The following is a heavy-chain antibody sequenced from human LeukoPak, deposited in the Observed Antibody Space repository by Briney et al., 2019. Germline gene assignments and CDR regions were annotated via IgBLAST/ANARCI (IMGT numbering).Heavy chain of an antibody. D-gene: IGHD6-19*01. CDR3: ARGDLGWYGPYFDY. CDR2: ISGSGGST. J-gene: IGHJ4*02. V-gene: IGHV3-23*01. Sequence: GESLRLSCAASGFTFSSYAMSWVRQAPGKGLEWVSAISGSGGSTYYADSVKGRFTISRDNSKNTLYLQMNSLRAEDTAVYYCARGDLGWYGPYFDYWGQGTLVTVSS. CDR1: GFTFSSYA.